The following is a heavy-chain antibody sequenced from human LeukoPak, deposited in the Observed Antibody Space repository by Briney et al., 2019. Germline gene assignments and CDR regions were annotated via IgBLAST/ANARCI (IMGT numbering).Heavy chain of an antibody. Sequence: GGSLRLSCTTSGFTFTLYWMAWIRQSPGKGLEWVTNINQDESQQYYLESVEGRFTVSRDNARNSVYLHMNNLRVEDTAVYYCSNGIYSPSYWGGGTLVTVSS. D-gene: IGHD6-13*01. CDR2: INQDESQQ. J-gene: IGHJ4*02. CDR1: GFTFTLYW. CDR3: SNGIYSPSY. V-gene: IGHV3-7*01.